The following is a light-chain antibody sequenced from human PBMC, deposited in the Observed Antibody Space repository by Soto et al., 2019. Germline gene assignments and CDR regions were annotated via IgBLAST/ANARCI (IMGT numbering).Light chain of an antibody. Sequence: EIALTQSPATLPLSPGERATLSCRASQSVSRYLAWYQQKPGQAPRLLIYDASNRATGIPARFSGSGSGTDFTLTISSLEPEDFAVYYCQQRSNWPTFGQGTRLEIK. CDR3: QQRSNWPT. CDR2: DAS. J-gene: IGKJ5*01. CDR1: QSVSRY. V-gene: IGKV3-11*01.